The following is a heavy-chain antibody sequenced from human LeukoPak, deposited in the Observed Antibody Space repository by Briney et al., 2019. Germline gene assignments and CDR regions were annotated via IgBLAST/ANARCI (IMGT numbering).Heavy chain of an antibody. Sequence: SVKVSCKASGYTFTGYHMHWVRQAPGQGLEWMGGIIPIFGTANYAQKFQGRVTITADESTSTAYMELSSLRSEDTAVYYCARGHSSSWPYGFDYWGQGTLVTVSS. CDR3: ARGHSSSWPYGFDY. J-gene: IGHJ4*02. D-gene: IGHD6-13*01. V-gene: IGHV1-69*13. CDR2: IIPIFGTA. CDR1: GYTFTGYH.